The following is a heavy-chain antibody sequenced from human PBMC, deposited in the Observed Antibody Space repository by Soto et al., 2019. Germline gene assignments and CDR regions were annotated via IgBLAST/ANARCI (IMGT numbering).Heavy chain of an antibody. J-gene: IGHJ4*02. D-gene: IGHD4-17*01. CDR2: INYSGST. CDR3: ASLYGDYVPY. Sequence: QLQLQESGPGLVKPSETLSLTCSVSGDSISSSSYYWGWIRQPPGKGLEWIGTINYSGSTYYNPPLKXXVXIXXDTSKNQFSLKVSSVTAADTAVYYCASLYGDYVPYWGQGILVSVSS. CDR1: GDSISSSSYY. V-gene: IGHV4-39*01.